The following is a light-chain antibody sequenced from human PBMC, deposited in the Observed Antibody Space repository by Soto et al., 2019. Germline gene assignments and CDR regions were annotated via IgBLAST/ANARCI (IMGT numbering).Light chain of an antibody. V-gene: IGKV3-20*01. J-gene: IGKJ4*01. CDR2: GAS. Sequence: ENGLTKSPATLSLSPGESATLSCRASQSVSSDYLAWYQQKPDQAPRLLIYGASSRATGIPDRFSGSGSGAVFTLTISRLEPEDFAVYYCEQYGSSPGTFGGGTKVDIK. CDR1: QSVSSDY. CDR3: EQYGSSPGT.